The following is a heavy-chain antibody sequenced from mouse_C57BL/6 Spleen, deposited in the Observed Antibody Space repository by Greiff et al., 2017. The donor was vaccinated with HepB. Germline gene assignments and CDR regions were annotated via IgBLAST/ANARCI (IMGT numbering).Heavy chain of an antibody. V-gene: IGHV1-82*01. CDR1: GYAFSSSW. Sequence: QVQLQQSGPELVKPGASVKISCKASGYAFSSSWMNWVKQRPGKGLEWIGRIYPGDGDTNYNGKFKGKATLTADKSSSTAYMQLSSLTSEDSAVYFCARLDGYYDSYYAMDFWGQGTSVTVSS. CDR3: ARLDGYYDSYYAMDF. J-gene: IGHJ4*01. D-gene: IGHD2-3*01. CDR2: IYPGDGDT.